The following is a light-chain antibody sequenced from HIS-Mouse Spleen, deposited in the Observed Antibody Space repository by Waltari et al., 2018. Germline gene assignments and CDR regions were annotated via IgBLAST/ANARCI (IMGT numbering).Light chain of an antibody. CDR2: DVI. J-gene: IGLJ3*02. Sequence: QSALTQPASVSGSPGQSITISCTGTSSDVGGYNYVSWYQHHPGKAPTLMIYDVINRPSGVSNRFSGSKSGNTASLTISGLQDEDEADYYCSSYTSSSTYWVFGGGTKLTVL. V-gene: IGLV2-14*03. CDR3: SSYTSSSTYWV. CDR1: SSDVGGYNY.